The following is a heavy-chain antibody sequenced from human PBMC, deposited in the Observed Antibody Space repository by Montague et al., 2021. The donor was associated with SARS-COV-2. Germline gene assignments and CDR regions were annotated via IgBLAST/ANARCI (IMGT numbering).Heavy chain of an antibody. Sequence: SETLSLTCTVSGGSISSSSYYWGWIRQPPGKGLEWIGSIYYSGSTYYNPSLKSRVTISVDTSQNQFSLKLSSVTAADTAVYYCAGEGTGRDYSSGMDVWGQGTTVTVSS. D-gene: IGHD3-10*01. V-gene: IGHV4-39*07. CDR3: AGEGTGRDYSSGMDV. CDR2: IYYSGST. J-gene: IGHJ6*02. CDR1: GGSISSSSYY.